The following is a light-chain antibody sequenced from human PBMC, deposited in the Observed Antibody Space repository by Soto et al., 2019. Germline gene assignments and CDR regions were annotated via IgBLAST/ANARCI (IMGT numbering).Light chain of an antibody. V-gene: IGLV3-21*02. Sequence: SYELTEPASVSVAPGQTATITCGGNNIGSEPVHWYQQRPGQAPVLVVYDNSDRPSGIPERLSGSKSVNTATLTISRVEAGDEADYYCQVWESGSENYVFGPGTKVTVL. CDR3: QVWESGSENYV. CDR1: NIGSEP. J-gene: IGLJ1*01. CDR2: DNS.